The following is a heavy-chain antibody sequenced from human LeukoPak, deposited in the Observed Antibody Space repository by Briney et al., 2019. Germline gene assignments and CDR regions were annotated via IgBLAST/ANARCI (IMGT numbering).Heavy chain of an antibody. J-gene: IGHJ6*03. CDR1: GGSFSGYS. V-gene: IGHV4-30-4*07. CDR3: ARVHLYYYYYYMDV. CDR2: IYYSGST. Sequence: PSETLSLTCAVYGGSFSGYSWSWIRQPPGKGLEWIGYIYYSGSTYYNPSLKSRVTISVDTSKNQFSLKLSSVTAADTAVYYCARVHLYYYYYYMDVWGKGTTVTVSS.